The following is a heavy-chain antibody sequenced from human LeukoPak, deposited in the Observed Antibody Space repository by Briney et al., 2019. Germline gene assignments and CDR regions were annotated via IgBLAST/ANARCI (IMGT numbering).Heavy chain of an antibody. CDR3: AKVVEWQLLEGSDY. CDR2: VSGSGGGT. J-gene: IGHJ4*02. Sequence: PGGSLRLSCAASGFTFSIYAITWVRLAPGKGLEWVSAVSGSGGGTYYADSVKGRFTISRDNSKNTVYLQMNGLRAEDTAIYYCAKVVEWQLLEGSDYWGQGTLVTVSS. V-gene: IGHV3-23*01. CDR1: GFTFSIYA. D-gene: IGHD1-26*01.